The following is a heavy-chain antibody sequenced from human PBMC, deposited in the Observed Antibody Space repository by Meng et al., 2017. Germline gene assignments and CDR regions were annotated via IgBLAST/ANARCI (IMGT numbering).Heavy chain of an antibody. CDR1: VGSFSGYY. V-gene: IGHV4-34*01. Sequence: QVRLRQGVEALVKATETRAPTCASYVGSFSGYYWSWIRQPPGKGLEWIGEINHSGSTNYNPSHKSRVTISVDTSKNQFSLKLSSVTAADTAVYYCARVLDPVLVEFDYWGQGTLVTVSS. CDR3: ARVLDPVLVEFDY. J-gene: IGHJ4*02. CDR2: INHSGST. D-gene: IGHD3/OR15-3a*01.